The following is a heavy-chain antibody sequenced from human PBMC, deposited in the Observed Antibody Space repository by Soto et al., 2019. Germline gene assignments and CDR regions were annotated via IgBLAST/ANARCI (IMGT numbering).Heavy chain of an antibody. Sequence: QVQLVQSGAEVKKPGASVKVSCKASGYTFTSYAMHWVRQAPGQRLEWMGWINAGNGNTKYSQKFQGRVTITRDTSASTAYMELSSRRSEDTAVYYCARDMGFWLSDYWGQGTLVTVSS. V-gene: IGHV1-3*01. CDR2: INAGNGNT. CDR1: GYTFTSYA. J-gene: IGHJ4*02. D-gene: IGHD3-10*01. CDR3: ARDMGFWLSDY.